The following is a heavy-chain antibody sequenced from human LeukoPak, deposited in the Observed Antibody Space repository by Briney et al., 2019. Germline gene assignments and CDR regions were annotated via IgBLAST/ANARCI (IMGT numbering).Heavy chain of an antibody. D-gene: IGHD2-15*01. CDR2: ISAYNGNT. CDR1: GYTFNSYG. V-gene: IGHV1-18*01. CDR3: ARDVSGGSCYSCFDY. J-gene: IGHJ4*02. Sequence: ASVKVSCKASGYTFNSYGISWVRQAPGQGLEWMGWISAYNGNTNYAQKLQGRVTMTTDTSTSTAYMELRSLRSDDTAVYYCARDVSGGSCYSCFDYWGQGTLVTVSS.